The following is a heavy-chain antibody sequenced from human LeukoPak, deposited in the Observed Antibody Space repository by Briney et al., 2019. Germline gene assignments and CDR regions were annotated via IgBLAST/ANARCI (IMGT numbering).Heavy chain of an antibody. CDR1: GGTFSSYA. CDR2: IIPIFGTA. D-gene: IGHD3-22*01. V-gene: IGHV1-69*13. Sequence: SVKVSCKASGGTFSSYAISWVRQAPGQGLEWMGGIIPIFGTANYAQKFQGRVTITADESTSTAYMELSSLRSEDTAVYYCARDTEYYYDSSGPPTADYWGQGTLVTVSS. J-gene: IGHJ4*02. CDR3: ARDTEYYYDSSGPPTADY.